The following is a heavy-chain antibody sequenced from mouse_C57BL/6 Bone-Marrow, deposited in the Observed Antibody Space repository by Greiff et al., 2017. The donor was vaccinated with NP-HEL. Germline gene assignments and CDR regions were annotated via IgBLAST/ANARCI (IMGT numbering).Heavy chain of an antibody. Sequence: VQLQPSGAELVKPGASVKISCKASGYEFSNYWMNWVKQRPGTGLEWIGQIYPGDGDTNYNGKFKDKATLTADKSSSTAYMQLSRLTAEDSAVYFCARGAYGGQGTLVTVSA. J-gene: IGHJ3*01. CDR3: ARGAY. CDR2: IYPGDGDT. CDR1: GYEFSNYW. V-gene: IGHV1-80*01.